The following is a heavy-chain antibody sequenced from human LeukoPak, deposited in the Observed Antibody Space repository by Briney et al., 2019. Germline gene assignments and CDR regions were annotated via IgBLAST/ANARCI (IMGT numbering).Heavy chain of an antibody. D-gene: IGHD3-10*01. Sequence: GSLRLSCAASGFTFSSYSMNWVRQAPGKGLEWVSYISSSSSTIYYADSVKGRFTISRDNAKNSLYLQMNSLRAEDTAVYYCAGGYYYGSGSYHDYWGQGTLVTVSS. V-gene: IGHV3-48*01. CDR2: ISSSSSTI. CDR1: GFTFSSYS. J-gene: IGHJ4*02. CDR3: AGGYYYGSGSYHDY.